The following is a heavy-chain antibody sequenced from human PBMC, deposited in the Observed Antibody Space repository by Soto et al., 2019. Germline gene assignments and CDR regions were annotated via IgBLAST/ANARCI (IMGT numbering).Heavy chain of an antibody. CDR3: AKDSWGWKRPDY. CDR1: GFTFSSYG. D-gene: IGHD3-16*01. Sequence: QVQLVESGGGVVQPGRSLRLSCAASGFTFSSYGMHWVRQAPGKGLEWVAVISYDGSNKYYADSVKGRFTISRDNSKNTLYLQMNSLRAEDTAVYYCAKDSWGWKRPDYWGQGTLVTVSS. V-gene: IGHV3-30*18. CDR2: ISYDGSNK. J-gene: IGHJ4*02.